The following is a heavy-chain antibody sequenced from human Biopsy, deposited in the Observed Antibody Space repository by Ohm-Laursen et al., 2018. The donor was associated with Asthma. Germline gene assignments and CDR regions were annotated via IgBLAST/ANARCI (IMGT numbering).Heavy chain of an antibody. CDR2: VHSTGST. CDR1: PGSINDYY. J-gene: IGHJ4*02. CDR3: VRATSTWSQSGPHYFDH. D-gene: IGHD6-13*01. Sequence: SETLSLTCTVSPGSINDYYWNWIRQFPGKGLGWIGYVHSTGSTRFNPSLKSRLTISVDTSVDQVSLKLTSVTAADTAVYYCVRATSTWSQSGPHYFDHWGQGTLVTVSS. V-gene: IGHV4-59*01.